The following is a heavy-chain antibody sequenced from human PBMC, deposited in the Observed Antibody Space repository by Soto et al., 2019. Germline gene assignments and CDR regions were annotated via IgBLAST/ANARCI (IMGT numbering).Heavy chain of an antibody. D-gene: IGHD6-6*01. CDR2: INPFGGST. CDR1: GYTFTSYY. J-gene: IGHJ4*02. CDR3: ARALPRIAASREGDY. V-gene: IGHV1-46*01. Sequence: QVLLVQSGAEVKKPGASVKVSCKASGYTFTSYYMHWVRQAPGQGPEWVGIINPFGGSTSYAQNFQGRITITSDTSTSTVYMELSSLRSEDTAVYYCARALPRIAASREGDYWGQGTLVTVSS.